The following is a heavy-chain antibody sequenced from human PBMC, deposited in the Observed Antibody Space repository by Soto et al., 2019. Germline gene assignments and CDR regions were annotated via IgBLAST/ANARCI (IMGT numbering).Heavy chain of an antibody. D-gene: IGHD3-16*01. CDR3: ATKPVRGRKYYYFDH. Sequence: QVQLVQSGAEVRKPVSSVKVSCEASGGPFSSYSITWVRQAPGQGREWMGGIIPIFGSSNYAQKFQGRVTITADKSTNHVFMEMISRKSEDTALYFCATKPVRGRKYYYFDHWCQGTILTVTS. CDR2: IIPIFGSS. J-gene: IGHJ4*02. V-gene: IGHV1-69*06. CDR1: GGPFSSYS.